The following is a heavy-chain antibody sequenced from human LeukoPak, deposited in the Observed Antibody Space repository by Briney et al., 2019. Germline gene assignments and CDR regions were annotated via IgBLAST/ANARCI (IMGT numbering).Heavy chain of an antibody. CDR2: FDPEDGET. Sequence: ASVKLSCKVSGYTLTELYMHWVRQPPGKGLEGMGGFDPEDGETIYAQEFQGRVTMTEDTSTDTAYMELSRLRSEDTAVYYCASLLSGGWEKRDYYFDYWGQGTLVTVSS. CDR3: ASLLSGGWEKRDYYFDY. CDR1: GYTLTELY. D-gene: IGHD6-19*01. V-gene: IGHV1-24*01. J-gene: IGHJ4*02.